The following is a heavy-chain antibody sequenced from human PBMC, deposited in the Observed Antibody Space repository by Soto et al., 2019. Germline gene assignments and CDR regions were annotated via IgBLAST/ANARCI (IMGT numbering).Heavy chain of an antibody. Sequence: ASVKVSCKASGYTFTGYYMHWVRQAPGQGLEWMGWINPNSGGTNYAQKFQGWVTMTRDTSISTAYMELSRLRSDDTAVYYCARDPWGIVPAAFSDRYGMDVWGQGTTVTVSS. CDR3: ARDPWGIVPAAFSDRYGMDV. CDR1: GYTFTGYY. V-gene: IGHV1-2*04. D-gene: IGHD2-2*01. CDR2: INPNSGGT. J-gene: IGHJ6*02.